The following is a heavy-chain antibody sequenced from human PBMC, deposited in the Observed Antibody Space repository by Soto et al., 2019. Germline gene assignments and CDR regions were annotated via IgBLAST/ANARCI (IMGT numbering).Heavy chain of an antibody. CDR1: GFTFSTYA. D-gene: IGHD2-15*01. Sequence: PGGSLRLSCAASGFTFSTYAMSWVRQGPGKGLEWVSVISGSDDRTFYADSVKGRFTISRDNPKNTLYLQMNSLRAEDTAIYYCAKGAISSSYSCCDYWGQGTLVTVSS. J-gene: IGHJ4*02. V-gene: IGHV3-23*01. CDR3: AKGAISSSYSCCDY. CDR2: ISGSDDRT.